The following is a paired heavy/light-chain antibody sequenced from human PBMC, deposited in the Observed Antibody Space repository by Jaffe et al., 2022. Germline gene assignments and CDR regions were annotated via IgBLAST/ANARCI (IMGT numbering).Heavy chain of an antibody. CDR1: GGTFSSYA. D-gene: IGHD2-21*02. CDR2: IIPIFGTA. CDR3: ASHIVVVPAGDNDAFDI. V-gene: IGHV1-69*05. J-gene: IGHJ3*02. Sequence: QVQLVQSGAEVKKPGSSVKVSCKASGGTFSSYAISWVRQAPGQGLEWMGGIIPIFGTANYAQKFQGRVTITTDESTSTAYMELSSLRSEDTAVYYCASHIVVVPAGDNDAFDIWGQGTMVTVSS.
Light chain of an antibody. Sequence: QLVLTQSPSASASLGASVKLTCTLSSGHSSYAIAWHQQQPEKGPRYLMKLNSDGSHSKGDGIPDRFSGSSSGAERYLTISSLQSEDEADYYCQTWGTGIPHVVFGGGTKLTVL. CDR1: SGHSSYA. CDR3: QTWGTGIPHVV. V-gene: IGLV4-69*01. CDR2: LNSDGSH. J-gene: IGLJ2*01.